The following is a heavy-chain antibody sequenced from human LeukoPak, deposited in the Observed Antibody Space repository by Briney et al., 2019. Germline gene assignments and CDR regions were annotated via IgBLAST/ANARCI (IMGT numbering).Heavy chain of an antibody. D-gene: IGHD1-26*01. Sequence: PGGSLRLSCAASGFRFSGFSMNWVRQAPGKGLEWVAYMSSSASIIYYADSVRGRFTISRDNSKNTLYLQMNSLRAEDTAVYYCARVGQYSGSYYVDYWGQGTLVTVSS. V-gene: IGHV3-48*01. CDR3: ARVGQYSGSYYVDY. CDR2: MSSSASII. J-gene: IGHJ4*02. CDR1: GFRFSGFS.